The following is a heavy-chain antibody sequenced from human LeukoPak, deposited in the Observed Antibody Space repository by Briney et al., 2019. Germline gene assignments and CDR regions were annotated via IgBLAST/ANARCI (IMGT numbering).Heavy chain of an antibody. CDR2: ISAYNGNT. CDR1: GYTFTSYG. J-gene: IGHJ3*02. Sequence: ASVKVSCKASGYTFTSYGISWVRQAPGQGLEWMGWISAYNGNTNYAQELQGRVTMTTDTSTSTAYMELRSLRSDDTAVYHCARVDCSSTSCYRLNAFDAFDIWGQGTMVTVSS. D-gene: IGHD2-2*01. CDR3: ARVDCSSTSCYRLNAFDAFDI. V-gene: IGHV1-18*01.